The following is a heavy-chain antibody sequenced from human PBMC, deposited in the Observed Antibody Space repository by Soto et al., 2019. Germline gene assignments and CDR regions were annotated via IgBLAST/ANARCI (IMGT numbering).Heavy chain of an antibody. V-gene: IGHV3-23*01. Sequence: GGSLRLSCAASGFTFSSYAMSWVRQAPGKGLEWVSAISGSGGSTYYADSVKGRFTISRDNSKNTLYLQMNSLRAEDTAVYYCAKDLHYDILTGYFDYWGQGTLVTVSS. CDR1: GFTFSSYA. CDR3: AKDLHYDILTGYFDY. J-gene: IGHJ4*02. CDR2: ISGSGGST. D-gene: IGHD3-9*01.